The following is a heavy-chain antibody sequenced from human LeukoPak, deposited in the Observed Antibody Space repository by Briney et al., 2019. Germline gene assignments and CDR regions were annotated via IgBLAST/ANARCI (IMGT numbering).Heavy chain of an antibody. CDR2: IYYSGNT. CDR1: GGSIRSTSYY. D-gene: IGHD6-6*01. V-gene: IGHV4-39*07. J-gene: IGHJ4*02. Sequence: SETLSLTCTVSGGSIRSTSYYWGWIRQPPGKGLEWIGSIYYSGNTYYNPSLKSRVTISVDTSKNQFSLKLSSVTAADTAVYYCARDDSSSSGPLDYWGQGTLVTVSS. CDR3: ARDDSSSSGPLDY.